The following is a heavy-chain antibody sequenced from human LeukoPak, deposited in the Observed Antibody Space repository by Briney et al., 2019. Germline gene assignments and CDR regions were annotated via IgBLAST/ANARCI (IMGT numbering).Heavy chain of an antibody. D-gene: IGHD3-10*01. V-gene: IGHV1-3*01. CDR2: INAGNGNT. CDR1: GYTFTSYA. CDR3: ARDGSGSYGYFDY. Sequence: GASVKVSCKASGYTFTSYAMHWVRQAPGQRLEWMGWINAGNGNTKYSQKFQGRVTITKDTSASTAYMELSSLRSEDTAVYYCARDGSGSYGYFDYWGQGTLVTVSS. J-gene: IGHJ4*02.